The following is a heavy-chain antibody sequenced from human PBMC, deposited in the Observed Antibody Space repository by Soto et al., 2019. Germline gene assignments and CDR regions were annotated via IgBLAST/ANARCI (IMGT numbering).Heavy chain of an antibody. CDR3: AREAAGILNWFDP. Sequence: QVQLQESGPGLVKPSQTLSLTCTVSGGSISSGGYYWSWIRQHPGKGLEWIGYIDHSGSTYYNPSPKSRVTISVDTSKNQFSLKVSSLTAADTAVYYCAREAAGILNWFDPWCQRTLVTVSS. J-gene: IGHJ5*02. D-gene: IGHD6-25*01. CDR2: IDHSGST. V-gene: IGHV4-31*03. CDR1: GGSISSGGYY.